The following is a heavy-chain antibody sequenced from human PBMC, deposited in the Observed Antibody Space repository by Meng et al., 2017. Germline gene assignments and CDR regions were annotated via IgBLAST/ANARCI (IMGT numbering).Heavy chain of an antibody. CDR2: INHSGST. CDR1: GGSFSGYY. Sequence: QVQRPQWGAVLLKPSETLSRTCGAYGGSFSGYYWSWIRQPPGKGLEWIGEINHSGSTNYNPSLKSRVTISVDTSKNQFSLKLSSVTAADTAVYYCARVPGGIGAADYWGQGTLVTVSS. J-gene: IGHJ4*02. V-gene: IGHV4-34*01. CDR3: ARVPGGIGAADY. D-gene: IGHD3-10*01.